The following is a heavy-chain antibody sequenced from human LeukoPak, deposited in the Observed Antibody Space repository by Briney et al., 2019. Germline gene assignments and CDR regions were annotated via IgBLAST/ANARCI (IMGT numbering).Heavy chain of an antibody. J-gene: IGHJ4*02. D-gene: IGHD3-16*01. CDR1: GFTVSSNY. Sequence: PGGSLRLSCAASGFTVSSNYMSWVRPAPGKGLDWVSVIYSGGSTYYADSVKRRFTISRDNSQDTLYLQMNSLRAEDTAVYFCARGGGDFDYWGQGTLVTVSS. V-gene: IGHV3-53*01. CDR2: IYSGGST. CDR3: ARGGGDFDY.